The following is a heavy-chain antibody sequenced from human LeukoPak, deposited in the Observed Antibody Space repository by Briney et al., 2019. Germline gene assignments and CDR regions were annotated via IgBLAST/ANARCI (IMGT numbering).Heavy chain of an antibody. V-gene: IGHV4-34*01. CDR1: GGSFSGYY. Sequence: SETLSLTCAVYGGSFSGYYWSWIRQPPGKGLEWIGEINHSGSTNYNPSLKSRVTISVDTSKNQFSLKLSSVTAADTAVYYCARTKSIVGATTYAFDIWGQGTMVTVSS. CDR2: INHSGST. CDR3: ARTKSIVGATTYAFDI. J-gene: IGHJ3*02. D-gene: IGHD1-26*01.